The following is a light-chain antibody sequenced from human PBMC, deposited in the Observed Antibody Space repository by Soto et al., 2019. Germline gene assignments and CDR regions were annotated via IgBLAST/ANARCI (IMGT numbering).Light chain of an antibody. CDR3: RSFTRSNSYV. J-gene: IGLJ1*01. Sequence: QSALTQPASVSGSPGQSITISCTGTSSDVGAYNYVSWYQQHPGKVPKLMIYDVSDRPSGVSNRFSGSKSGNTASLTISGLHAEDEADYYCRSFTRSNSYVFGTGTKLTVL. V-gene: IGLV2-14*03. CDR1: SSDVGAYNY. CDR2: DVS.